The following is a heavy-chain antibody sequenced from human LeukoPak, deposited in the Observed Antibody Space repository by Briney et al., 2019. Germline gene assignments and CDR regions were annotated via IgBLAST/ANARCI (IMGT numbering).Heavy chain of an antibody. CDR3: AREGSGWGYYYMDV. CDR1: GGTFSSYA. V-gene: IGHV1-69*01. D-gene: IGHD6-19*01. CDR2: IIPIFGTA. J-gene: IGHJ6*03. Sequence: SVTVSFADFGGTFSSYAISWLRQAPSQGLAWMGGIIPIFGTANYAQKFQGRVTMTADESTSTAYMELSSLRSEDTAVYYCAREGSGWGYYYMDVWGKGTTVTVSS.